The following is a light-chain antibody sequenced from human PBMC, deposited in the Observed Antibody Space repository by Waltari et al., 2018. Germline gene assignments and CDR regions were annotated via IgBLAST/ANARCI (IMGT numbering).Light chain of an antibody. CDR2: EVS. V-gene: IGLV2-18*02. CDR1: HRDIGRYNT. Sequence: QSALTQPPSVSGSPGQSVTISCTGTHRDIGRYNTVYWDKQPPGTAPKLMVDEVSNRPSGVPDRFSGSKSGNTASLTISGLQAEDEADYYCSSYTSSITLLFGGGTKLTVL. CDR3: SSYTSSITLL. J-gene: IGLJ2*01.